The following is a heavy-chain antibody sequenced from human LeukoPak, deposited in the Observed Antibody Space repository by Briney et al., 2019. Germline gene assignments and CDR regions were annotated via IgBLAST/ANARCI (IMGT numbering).Heavy chain of an antibody. CDR2: MYTGGTT. J-gene: IGHJ1*01. D-gene: IGHD6-6*01. Sequence: SETLSLTCTVSGGSISSGTYYWSWIRQPAGKGLEWIGRMYTGGTTNYNPSLKSRVTIPLDTSKNQFSLKLNSVTVADTAVYYCARDEGGSSSSVVKYFQHWGQGTLVTVSS. V-gene: IGHV4-61*02. CDR3: ARDEGGSSSSVVKYFQH. CDR1: GGSISSGTYY.